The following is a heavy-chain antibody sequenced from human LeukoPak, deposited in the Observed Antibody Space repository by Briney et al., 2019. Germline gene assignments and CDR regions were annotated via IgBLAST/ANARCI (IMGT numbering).Heavy chain of an antibody. Sequence: SQTLSLTCVISGDSVSNNRAAWNWIRQSPSGGLEWLGRTYYRSNFYNDYAVSVKSRITINADTSKNQFSLQLNSVTPEDTAVYYCARDLNSSGWKRFDYWGQGTLVTVSS. V-gene: IGHV6-1*01. D-gene: IGHD6-19*01. CDR1: GDSVSNNRAA. CDR3: ARDLNSSGWKRFDY. J-gene: IGHJ4*02. CDR2: TYYRSNFYN.